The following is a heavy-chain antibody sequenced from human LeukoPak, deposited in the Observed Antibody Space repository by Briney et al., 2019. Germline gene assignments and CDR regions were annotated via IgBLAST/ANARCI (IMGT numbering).Heavy chain of an antibody. CDR1: GFTFSSYW. V-gene: IGHV3-7*01. CDR2: IKQDGSEK. J-gene: IGHJ4*02. Sequence: PGGSLRLSCAASGFTFSSYWMSWVRQAPGKGLEWVANIKQDGSEKYYVDSVKGRFTISRDNAKNSLYLQMNSLRAEDTAVYYCARAICSGGSCYYYYWGQGTLVTVSS. CDR3: ARAICSGGSCYYYY. D-gene: IGHD2-15*01.